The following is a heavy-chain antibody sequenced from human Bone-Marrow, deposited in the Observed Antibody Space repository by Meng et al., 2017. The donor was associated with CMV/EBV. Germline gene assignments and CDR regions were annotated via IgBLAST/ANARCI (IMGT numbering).Heavy chain of an antibody. J-gene: IGHJ4*02. CDR2: IYSGGST. CDR3: AMGQTYYYDSSGQYYFDY. V-gene: IGHV3-53*01. CDR1: GFTVSSNY. Sequence: EGRRVGAVGGVIQPGGSLRLSWAAYGFTVSSNYMRWVRQAPGKGLEWVSVIYSGGSTYYADSVKGRFTISRDNSKNTLYLQMNSLRAEDTAVYYCAMGQTYYYDSSGQYYFDYWGQGTLVTVSS. D-gene: IGHD3-22*01.